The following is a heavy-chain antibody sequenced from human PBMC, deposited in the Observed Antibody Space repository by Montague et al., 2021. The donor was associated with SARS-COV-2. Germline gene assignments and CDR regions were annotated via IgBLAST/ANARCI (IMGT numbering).Heavy chain of an antibody. CDR1: RGSISSGGNY. V-gene: IGHV4-31*03. Sequence: TLPLTCTVSRGSISSGGNYWSWIRQHPVKGLEWIGYSYYSGSTYYNPSLKSRVSISVDTSKNQFSLKLSSVTAADTAVYYCARGRRYSSTWYGAFDPWGQGMLVTVSS. CDR2: SYYSGST. J-gene: IGHJ5*02. CDR3: ARGRRYSSTWYGAFDP. D-gene: IGHD6-13*01.